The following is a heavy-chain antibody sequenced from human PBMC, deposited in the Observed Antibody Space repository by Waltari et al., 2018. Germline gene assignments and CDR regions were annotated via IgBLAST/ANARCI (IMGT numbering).Heavy chain of an antibody. V-gene: IGHV3-74*01. D-gene: IGHD1-20*01. Sequence: EVQLVESGGGLVQPGGSLRLSCAASGFTFSSYWMHWVRQAPGKGLVVVSHMNMYGSSTSYPDSVKGRFTISRDNAKNTLYLQMNSLRAEDTAVYYCARGVTGSLDYWGQGTLVTVSS. J-gene: IGHJ4*02. CDR3: ARGVTGSLDY. CDR2: MNMYGSST. CDR1: GFTFSSYW.